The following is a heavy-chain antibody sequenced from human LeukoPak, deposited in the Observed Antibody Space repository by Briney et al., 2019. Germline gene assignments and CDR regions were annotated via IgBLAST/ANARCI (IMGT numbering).Heavy chain of an antibody. D-gene: IGHD3-22*01. V-gene: IGHV3-48*03. CDR3: ARALFTTIVVVRPFDY. CDR2: ISSSGSTI. Sequence: GGSLRLSCAASGFTFSSYEMNWVRQAPGKGLEWVSYISSSGSTIYYADSVKGRFTISRDNAKNSLYLQMNSLRAEDTAVYYCARALFTTIVVVRPFDYWGQGTLVTVSS. CDR1: GFTFSSYE. J-gene: IGHJ4*02.